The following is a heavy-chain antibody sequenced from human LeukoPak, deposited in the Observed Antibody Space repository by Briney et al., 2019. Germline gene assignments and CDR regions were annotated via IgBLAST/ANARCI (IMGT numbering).Heavy chain of an antibody. D-gene: IGHD3-9*01. Sequence: GGSLRLSCAASGFTFDDYGMSWVRQAPGKGLEWVSGINWNGGSTGYADSVKGRFTTSRDNAKNSLYLQMNSLRAEDTALYYCARGHDILTGDYYMDVWGKGTTVTVS. CDR2: INWNGGST. CDR3: ARGHDILTGDYYMDV. V-gene: IGHV3-20*04. CDR1: GFTFDDYG. J-gene: IGHJ6*03.